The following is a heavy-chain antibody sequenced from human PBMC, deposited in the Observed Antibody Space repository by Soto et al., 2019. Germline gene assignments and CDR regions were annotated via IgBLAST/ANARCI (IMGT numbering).Heavy chain of an antibody. J-gene: IGHJ6*02. D-gene: IGHD3-22*01. CDR2: IIPIFGTA. CDR3: ARGGRGYYYDSSGYFTRYYYYYYGMDV. V-gene: IGHV1-69*06. Sequence: SVKVSCKASGGTFSSYAISWVRQAPGQGLEWMGGIIPIFGTANYAQKFQGRVTITAGKSTSTAYMELSSLRSEDTAVYYCARGGRGYYYDSSGYFTRYYYYYYGMDVWGQGTTVTVSS. CDR1: GGTFSSYA.